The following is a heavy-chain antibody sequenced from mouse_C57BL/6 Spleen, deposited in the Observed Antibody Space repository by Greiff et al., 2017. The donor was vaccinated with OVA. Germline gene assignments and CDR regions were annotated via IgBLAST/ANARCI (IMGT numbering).Heavy chain of an antibody. D-gene: IGHD1-2*01. J-gene: IGHJ2*01. CDR1: GYTFTSYW. CDR2: IDPSDSYT. V-gene: IGHV1-59*01. CDR3: ARSGLLRPPVYFDY. Sequence: QVQLQQSGAELVRPGTSVKLSCKASGYTFTSYWMHWVKQRPGQGLEWIGVIDPSDSYTNYNQKFKGKATLTVDTSSSTAYMQLSSLTSEDSAVYYCARSGLLRPPVYFDYWGQGTTLTVSS.